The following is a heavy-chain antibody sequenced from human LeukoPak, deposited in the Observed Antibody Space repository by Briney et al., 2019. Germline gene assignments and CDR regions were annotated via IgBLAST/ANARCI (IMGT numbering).Heavy chain of an antibody. Sequence: GGSLRLSCAASGFTFSSYGMHWVRQAPDKGLEWVAVISYDGSNKYYADSVKGRFTISRDNSKNTLYLQVNSLRAEDTAVYYCARDLDSSISCYDYWGQGTLVTVSS. D-gene: IGHD2-2*01. J-gene: IGHJ4*02. V-gene: IGHV3-30*03. CDR3: ARDLDSSISCYDY. CDR2: ISYDGSNK. CDR1: GFTFSSYG.